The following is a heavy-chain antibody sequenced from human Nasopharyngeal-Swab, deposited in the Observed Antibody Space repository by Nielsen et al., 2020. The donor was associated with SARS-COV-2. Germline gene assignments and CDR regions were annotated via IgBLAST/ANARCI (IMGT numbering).Heavy chain of an antibody. CDR1: GYSFTSYW. Sequence: GESLKISCKGSGYSFTSYWIGWVRQMPGKGLEWMGIIYPGDSDTRYSPSFQGQVTISADKSISTAYLQWSSLKASDTAMYYCARHAGYFSGGSCYHPGWFDPLGQGTLVTVSS. CDR2: IYPGDSDT. V-gene: IGHV5-51*01. D-gene: IGHD2-15*01. CDR3: ARHAGYFSGGSCYHPGWFDP. J-gene: IGHJ5*02.